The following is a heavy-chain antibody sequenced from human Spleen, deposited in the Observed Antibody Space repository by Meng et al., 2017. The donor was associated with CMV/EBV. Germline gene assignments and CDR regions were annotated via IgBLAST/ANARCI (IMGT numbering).Heavy chain of an antibody. CDR3: ARDRYPGAFDI. D-gene: IGHD1-1*01. J-gene: IGHJ3*02. CDR1: GGSISSYY. V-gene: IGHV4-59*12. CDR2: IYYSGST. Sequence: GSLRLSCTVSGGSISSYYWSWIRQPPGKGLEWIGYIYYSGSTNYNPSLKSRVTISVDTSKNQFSLKLSSVTAADTAVYYCARDRYPGAFDIWGQGTMVTVSS.